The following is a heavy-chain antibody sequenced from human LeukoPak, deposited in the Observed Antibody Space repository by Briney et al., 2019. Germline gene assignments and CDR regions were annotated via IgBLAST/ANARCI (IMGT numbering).Heavy chain of an antibody. CDR2: ISGSGDNT. CDR1: GFSFSSYA. Sequence: GGSLRLSCAASGFSFSSYAMSWVRQAPGKGLEWVSGISGSGDNTYYADSVKGRFTISRDNSKNTLYLQMNSLRAEDTAVYYCAKVGSDWYFFDYWGQGTLVTVSS. CDR3: AKVGSDWYFFDY. V-gene: IGHV3-23*01. J-gene: IGHJ4*02. D-gene: IGHD6-19*01.